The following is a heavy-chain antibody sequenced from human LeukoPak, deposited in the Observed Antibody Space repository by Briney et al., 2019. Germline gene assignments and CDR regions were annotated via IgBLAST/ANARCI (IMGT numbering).Heavy chain of an antibody. D-gene: IGHD6-13*01. CDR1: GFTFSTYG. V-gene: IGHV3-30*18. CDR3: AKGLPPTSAAGTFDY. J-gene: IGHJ4*02. Sequence: PGRSLRLSCAASGFTFSTYGMHWVRQAPGKGLEWVAVISYDGSNKYYADSVKGRFTISRDNSKNTLYLQMNSLRAEDTAVYYCAKGLPPTSAAGTFDYWGQGTLVTVSS. CDR2: ISYDGSNK.